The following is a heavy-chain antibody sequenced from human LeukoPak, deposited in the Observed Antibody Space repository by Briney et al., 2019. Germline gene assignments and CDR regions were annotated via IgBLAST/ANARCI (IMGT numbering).Heavy chain of an antibody. D-gene: IGHD6-6*01. CDR3: ARSPYSSSSLDY. CDR2: IYYSGST. V-gene: IGHV4-59*11. CDR1: GGSISSHY. J-gene: IGHJ4*02. Sequence: SETPSLTCTVSGGSISSHYWSWIRQPPGKGLEWIGYIYYSGSTNYNPSLKSRVTISVDTSKNQFSLKLSSVTAADTAVYYCARSPYSSSSLDYWGQGTLVTVSS.